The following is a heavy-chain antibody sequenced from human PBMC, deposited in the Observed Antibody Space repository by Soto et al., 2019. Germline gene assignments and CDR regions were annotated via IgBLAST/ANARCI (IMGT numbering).Heavy chain of an antibody. J-gene: IGHJ6*02. CDR3: AKVIGIAAASSFYYDGMDV. D-gene: IGHD6-13*01. CDR2: ISGSGGST. CDR1: GFTFSSYA. Sequence: GGSLRLSCAASGFTFSSYAMSWVRQAPGKGLEWVSAISGSGGSTYYADSVKGRFTISRDNSKNTLYLQMNSLRAEDTAVYYCAKVIGIAAASSFYYDGMDVWGQGTTVTVSS. V-gene: IGHV3-23*01.